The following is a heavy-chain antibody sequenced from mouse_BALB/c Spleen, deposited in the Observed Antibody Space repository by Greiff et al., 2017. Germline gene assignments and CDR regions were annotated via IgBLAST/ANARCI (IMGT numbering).Heavy chain of an antibody. D-gene: IGHD2-14*01. CDR3: ARGGYRYDVRFAY. Sequence: EVQLQQSGAELVKPGASVKLSCTASGFNIKDTYMHWVKQRPEQGLEWIGRIDPANGNTKYDPKFQGKATITADTSSNTAYLQLSSLTSEDTAVYYCARGGYRYDVRFAYWGQGTLVTVSA. V-gene: IGHV14-3*02. CDR1: GFNIKDTY. J-gene: IGHJ3*01. CDR2: IDPANGNT.